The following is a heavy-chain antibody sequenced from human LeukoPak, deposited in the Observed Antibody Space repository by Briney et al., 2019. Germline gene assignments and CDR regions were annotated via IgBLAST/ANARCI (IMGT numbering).Heavy chain of an antibody. CDR1: GFTFSTSS. V-gene: IGHV3-21*01. J-gene: IGHJ4*02. Sequence: GGSLRLSCTASGFTFSTSSMNWLRQAPGKGLEWVSSISSSSTYIYYADSVKGRFTISRDNAKNSLSLQMNSLRAEDTAVYYCARRADVGTYGDYIDYWGQGTLVTVSS. D-gene: IGHD4-17*01. CDR3: ARRADVGTYGDYIDY. CDR2: ISSSSTYI.